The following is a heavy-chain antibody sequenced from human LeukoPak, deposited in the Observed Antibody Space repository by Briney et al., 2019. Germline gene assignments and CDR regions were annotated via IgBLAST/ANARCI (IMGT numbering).Heavy chain of an antibody. Sequence: ASVKVSCKASGYTFTGYYMHWVRQAPGQGLEWMGRINPNSGGTNYAQKFQGRVTMTRDTSISTAYMELSRLRSDDTAVYYCATTERIQLWFSLIKIDYRGQGTLVTVSS. J-gene: IGHJ4*02. CDR1: GYTFTGYY. D-gene: IGHD5-18*01. CDR2: INPNSGGT. CDR3: ATTERIQLWFSLIKIDY. V-gene: IGHV1-2*06.